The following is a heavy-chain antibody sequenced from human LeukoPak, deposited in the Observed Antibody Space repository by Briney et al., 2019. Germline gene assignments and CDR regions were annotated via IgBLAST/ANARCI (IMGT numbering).Heavy chain of an antibody. CDR3: ARGGVPASQDS. CDR1: GFVFRNYY. V-gene: IGHV3-74*01. J-gene: IGHJ5*02. D-gene: IGHD3-10*01. Sequence: GGSLTLSYTVSGFVFRNYYMHWVRRAPGKGLVWVSHINADWSITIHADSLKVRFTISRDNAKSTLYLQMNSLRPEDTAVYYCARGGVPASQDSWGQGTLVTVSS. CDR2: INADWSIT.